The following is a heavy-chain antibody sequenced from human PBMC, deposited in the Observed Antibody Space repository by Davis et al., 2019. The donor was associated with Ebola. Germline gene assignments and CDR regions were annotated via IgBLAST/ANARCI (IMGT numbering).Heavy chain of an antibody. CDR3: ARDRGTLGFDY. CDR1: GDSVSSNSAL. Sequence: MPSETLSLTCAISGDSVSSNSALWIWIRQSPSRGLEWLGRTYYRSKWYNDYAVSVKSRITINPDTSKNQFSLHLNSVTPEDTAVYYCARDRGTLGFDYWGQGTLVTVSS. CDR2: TYYRSKWYN. D-gene: IGHD1-7*01. V-gene: IGHV6-1*01. J-gene: IGHJ4*02.